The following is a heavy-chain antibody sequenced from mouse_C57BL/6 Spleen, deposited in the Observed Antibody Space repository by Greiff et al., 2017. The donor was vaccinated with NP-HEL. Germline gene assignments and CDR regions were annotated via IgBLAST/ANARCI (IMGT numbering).Heavy chain of an antibody. CDR2: IDPETGGT. V-gene: IGHV1-15*01. CDR3: TRIGHFDY. Sequence: VKLMESGAELVRPGASVTLSCKASGYTFTDYEMHWVKQTPVHGLEWIGAIDPETGGTAYNQKFKGKAILTADKSSSTAYMELRSLTSEDSAVYYCTRIGHFDYWGQGTTLTVSS. J-gene: IGHJ2*01. CDR1: GYTFTDYE.